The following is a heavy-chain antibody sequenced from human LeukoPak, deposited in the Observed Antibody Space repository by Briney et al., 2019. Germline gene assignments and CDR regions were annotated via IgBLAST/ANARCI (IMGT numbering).Heavy chain of an antibody. CDR3: ARVWDSGSYLGFDY. CDR1: GFTFTSYW. J-gene: IGHJ4*02. Sequence: GGSLRLSCAASGFTFTSYWMHWVRQAPGKGLGWVSSISSSGSYIFYADSVKGRFTISRDNAKNSLSLQMNSLRAEDTAVYYCARVWDSGSYLGFDYWGQGTLVTVSS. D-gene: IGHD1-26*01. CDR2: ISSSGSYI. V-gene: IGHV3-21*01.